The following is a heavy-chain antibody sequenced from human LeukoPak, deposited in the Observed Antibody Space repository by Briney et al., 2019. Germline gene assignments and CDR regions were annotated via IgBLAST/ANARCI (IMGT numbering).Heavy chain of an antibody. V-gene: IGHV3-53*01. J-gene: IGHJ4*02. CDR1: GFTVSSNY. CDR2: IYSGGST. CDR3: ARDSKTYYYDL. Sequence: GGSLRLSCAASGFTVSSNYMSWVRQAPGKGLEWVSVIYSGGSTYYADSVKGRFTISRDDSRNTLYLQMNSLRVEDTAVYYCARDSKTYYYDLWGQGALVTVSS. D-gene: IGHD3-22*01.